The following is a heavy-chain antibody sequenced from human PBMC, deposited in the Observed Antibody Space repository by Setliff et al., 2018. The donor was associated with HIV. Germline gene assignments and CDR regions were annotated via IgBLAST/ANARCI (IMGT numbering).Heavy chain of an antibody. CDR3: ARDRSVPGTYRYFDY. CDR2: IYYRGNT. J-gene: IGHJ4*02. CDR1: GGSISSSSYY. Sequence: SETLSLTCTVSGGSISSSSYYWGWIRQPPGKGLEWIGSIYYRGNTYYNPSLKSRVTISVDTSKNQFSLKLRSVTAADTAVYYCARDRSVPGTYRYFDYWSQGTLVTVSS. D-gene: IGHD2-2*01. V-gene: IGHV4-39*02.